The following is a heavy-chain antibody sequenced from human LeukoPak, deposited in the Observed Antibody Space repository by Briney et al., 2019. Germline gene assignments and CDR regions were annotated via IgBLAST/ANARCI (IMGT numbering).Heavy chain of an antibody. CDR1: GYTFTTYW. CDR3: VRHGLGSSWFGFDY. Sequence: GESLKISCKGCGYTFTTYWIGWVRQMPGKGLEWMGIIYPGDSDPRYSPSFQGQVTISADKSISTAYLQWSSVKASDSAIYYCVRHGLGSSWFGFDYWGQGTLVTVSS. V-gene: IGHV5-51*01. J-gene: IGHJ4*02. CDR2: IYPGDSDP. D-gene: IGHD6-13*01.